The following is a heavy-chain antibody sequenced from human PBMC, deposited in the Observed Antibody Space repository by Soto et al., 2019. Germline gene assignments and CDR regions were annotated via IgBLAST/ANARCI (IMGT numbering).Heavy chain of an antibody. J-gene: IGHJ4*02. D-gene: IGHD1-1*01. CDR1: TGSIRNFY. V-gene: IGHV4-4*07. Sequence: SAPLSLTCTVSTGSIRNFYWNWLRHTAGKGLEWIGRIHGSGSATYNPSLRSRVTMTRDTSITTAYMELSRLRSGDTAVYYCAREPATAKPEGVDFWGQGTLVTGSS. CDR3: AREPATAKPEGVDF. CDR2: IHGSGSA.